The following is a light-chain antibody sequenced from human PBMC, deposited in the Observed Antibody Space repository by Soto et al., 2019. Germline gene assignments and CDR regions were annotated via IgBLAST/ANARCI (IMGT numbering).Light chain of an antibody. CDR2: GAS. Sequence: VFTHSPGTLSLSPGETASLSCRASQSVSSTYLAWYQQKPGQAPGLLLYGASNRASGIPDRFAGSGSGTDFTLTISRLEPEDFAVYYCQQYGTSPHTFGGGTKVDIK. CDR3: QQYGTSPHT. CDR1: QSVSSTY. V-gene: IGKV3-20*01. J-gene: IGKJ4*01.